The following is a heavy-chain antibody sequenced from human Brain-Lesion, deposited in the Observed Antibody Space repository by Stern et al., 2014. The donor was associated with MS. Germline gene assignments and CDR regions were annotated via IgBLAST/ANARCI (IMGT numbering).Heavy chain of an antibody. CDR2: INPKSGGT. CDR1: GYTFTGYY. J-gene: IGHJ4*02. Sequence: QLVQSGAAVKKPGASVKVSCKASGYTFTGYYMHWVRQAPGQGLEWMGWINPKSGGTNYAQKFQGWVTMTRDTSINTAYMELSRLRSDDTAVYYCATYYYDSTGYNDFWGQGTLVTVSS. D-gene: IGHD3-22*01. CDR3: ATYYYDSTGYNDF. V-gene: IGHV1-2*04.